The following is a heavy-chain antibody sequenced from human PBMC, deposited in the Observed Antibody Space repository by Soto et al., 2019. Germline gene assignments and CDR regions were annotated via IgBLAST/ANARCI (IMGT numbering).Heavy chain of an antibody. Sequence: EVHLVESGGGMVKPGGSLRLSCAASGFNLSSHSMNWVRKAPGKGLEWVSSISSTSSYIYNADSVRVRFTISRDNTKHSLYLQMNSLRVEDTAMYYCARREWVTAVTTVEYWGPGTLVTFSS. J-gene: IGHJ4*02. D-gene: IGHD4-17*01. CDR3: ARREWVTAVTTVEY. V-gene: IGHV3-21*06. CDR1: GFNLSSHS. CDR2: ISSTSSYI.